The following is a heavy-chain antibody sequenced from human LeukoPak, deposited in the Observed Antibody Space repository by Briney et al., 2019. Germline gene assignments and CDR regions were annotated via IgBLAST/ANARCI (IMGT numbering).Heavy chain of an antibody. J-gene: IGHJ6*03. Sequence: GASVKVSCKASGGTFSSYAISWVRQAPGQGLEWMGGIIPIFGTANYAQKFQGRVTITTDESTSTAYMELSSLRSEDTAVYYCARSVSPDYYYYYYMDVWGKGTTVTVSS. D-gene: IGHD3-16*02. V-gene: IGHV1-69*05. CDR1: GGTFSSYA. CDR3: ARSVSPDYYYYYYMDV. CDR2: IIPIFGTA.